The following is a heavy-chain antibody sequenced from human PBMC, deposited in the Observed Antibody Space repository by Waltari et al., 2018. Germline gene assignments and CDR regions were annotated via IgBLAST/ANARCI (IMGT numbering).Heavy chain of an antibody. CDR1: GFTFSRYW. Sequence: EVPLVESGGGLVQPGGSLRLSCAASGFTFSRYWMHWVRQVPGKGLVWVSRINRDGGRTGYADSVKGRFTISRDNAKSTLYLQMSSLRADDSAVYYCASWKFCTGGNCYGWGYWGQGTLVTVSS. CDR2: INRDGGRT. CDR3: ASWKFCTGGNCYGWGY. D-gene: IGHD2-15*01. V-gene: IGHV3-74*01. J-gene: IGHJ4*02.